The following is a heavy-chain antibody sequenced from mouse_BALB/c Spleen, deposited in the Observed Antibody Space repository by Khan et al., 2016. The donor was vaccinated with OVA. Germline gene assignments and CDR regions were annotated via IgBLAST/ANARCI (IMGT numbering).Heavy chain of an antibody. CDR2: ISPVSGDT. D-gene: IGHD1-2*01. Sequence: QVQLQQPGAELARPGASVKLSCKASGYTFTDYYINWVKQRTGQGLEWIGEISPVSGDTYYNEKFKGKATLTADKSSSTVYMQLNSLTAEASAVYFCARRNYFGYTFAYWGQGTLVTVSA. J-gene: IGHJ3*01. V-gene: IGHV1-77*01. CDR1: GYTFTDYY. CDR3: ARRNYFGYTFAY.